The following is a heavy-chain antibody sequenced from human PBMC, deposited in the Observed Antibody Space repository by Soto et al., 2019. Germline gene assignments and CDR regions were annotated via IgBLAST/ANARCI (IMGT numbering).Heavy chain of an antibody. D-gene: IGHD5-12*01. CDR1: GYSFTSYW. J-gene: IGHJ4*02. CDR2: IDPSDSYT. Sequence: GESLKISCKGSGYSFTSYWISWVRQMPGKGLEWMGRIDPSDSYTNYSPSFQGRVTISADKSISTAYLQWSSLKASDIAMYYCARSPRKYSGYDVDYWGQGTLVTVSS. CDR3: ARSPRKYSGYDVDY. V-gene: IGHV5-10-1*01.